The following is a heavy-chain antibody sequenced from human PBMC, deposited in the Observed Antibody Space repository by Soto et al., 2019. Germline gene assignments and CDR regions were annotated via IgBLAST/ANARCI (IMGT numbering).Heavy chain of an antibody. V-gene: IGHV1-18*01. J-gene: IGHJ6*03. CDR2: ISAYNGNT. CDR1: GYTFTSYG. D-gene: IGHD2-15*01. Sequence: QVQLVQSGAEVKKPGASVKVSCKASGYTFTSYGISWVRQAPGQGLEWMGWISAYNGNTNYAQKLQGRVTMTTDTSTSAAYMELRSLRSDDTAVYYGARVYCSGGSCYLGFGWYYYYMDVWGKGTTVTGSS. CDR3: ARVYCSGGSCYLGFGWYYYYMDV.